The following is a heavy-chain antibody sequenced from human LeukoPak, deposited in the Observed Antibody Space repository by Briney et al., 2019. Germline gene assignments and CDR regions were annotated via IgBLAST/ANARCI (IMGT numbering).Heavy chain of an antibody. J-gene: IGHJ4*02. CDR2: ISRGGDTI. CDR1: GFTFSSYE. D-gene: IGHD3-10*02. Sequence: PGGSLRLSCAASGFTFSSYEMNWVRQAPGEGLEWVSYISRGGDTIYYADSVKGRFTISRDNAQNSLYLQMNSLRDEDTAVYYCARVFGSDDHFDYWGQGTLVTVSS. CDR3: ARVFGSDDHFDY. V-gene: IGHV3-48*03.